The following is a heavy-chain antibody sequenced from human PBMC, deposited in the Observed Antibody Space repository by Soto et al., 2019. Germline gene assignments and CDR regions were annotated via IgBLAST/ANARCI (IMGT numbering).Heavy chain of an antibody. V-gene: IGHV4-59*01. J-gene: IGHJ4*02. Sequence: NPSETLSLTCTVSGGSISSYYWSWIRQPPGKGLEWIGYIYYSGSTNYNPSLKSRVTISVDTSKNQFSLKLSSVTAADTAVYYCARVHSGSFDYWGQGTLVTVSS. CDR3: ARVHSGSFDY. D-gene: IGHD1-26*01. CDR2: IYYSGST. CDR1: GGSISSYY.